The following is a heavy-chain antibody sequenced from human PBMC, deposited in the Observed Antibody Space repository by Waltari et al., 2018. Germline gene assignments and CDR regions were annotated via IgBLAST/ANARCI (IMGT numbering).Heavy chain of an antibody. Sequence: DVQLVETGGGLIQPGGCLKLSCAVSGFIVNNNSLSWVRQAPGKGLEWVSIVYTGGSTYYADFVKGRFTISRDSSKNTLYLQMNDLRAEDTAVYYCASSTAQPWTKGGLDNWGQGTLVIVSS. D-gene: IGHD5-18*01. CDR3: ASSTAQPWTKGGLDN. V-gene: IGHV3-53*02. J-gene: IGHJ4*02. CDR1: GFIVNNNS. CDR2: VYTGGST.